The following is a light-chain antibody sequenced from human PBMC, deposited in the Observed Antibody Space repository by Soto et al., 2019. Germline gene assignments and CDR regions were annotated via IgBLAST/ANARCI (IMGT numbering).Light chain of an antibody. V-gene: IGLV1-40*01. CDR3: SAWDDSLHVWL. J-gene: IGLJ3*02. Sequence: QSVLTQPPSVSGAPGQRVTISCTGSSSNIGAGYDVHWYQQVPGTAPKLLIFINNQRPSGVPDRFSGSKSGTSASLAISGLQAEDEADYYCSAWDDSLHVWLFGGGTKLTVL. CDR1: SSNIGAGYD. CDR2: INN.